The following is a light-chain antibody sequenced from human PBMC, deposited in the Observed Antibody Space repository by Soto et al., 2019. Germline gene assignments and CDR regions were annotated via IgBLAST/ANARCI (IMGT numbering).Light chain of an antibody. J-gene: IGKJ4*01. Sequence: DIQMTQSPSSVSASVGDRVTITCRASQGISNWLAWYQQQPAKAPKLLIYAASSLQSGVPSRFRGGGSGTHFALIISSLQPEDFATYYCQQTNTYLPLTFGGGTKVEIK. CDR2: AAS. V-gene: IGKV1-12*01. CDR3: QQTNTYLPLT. CDR1: QGISNW.